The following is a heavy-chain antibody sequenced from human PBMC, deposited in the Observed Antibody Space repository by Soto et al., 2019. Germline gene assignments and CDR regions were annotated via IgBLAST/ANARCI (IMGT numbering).Heavy chain of an antibody. CDR3: AREEDIVLVPAARGSYYYYGMDV. J-gene: IGHJ6*02. Sequence: QVQLVQSGAEVKKPGASVKVSCKASGYTFTSYGISWVRQAPGQGLEWMGWISAYNGNTNYAQKLQGRVTMTTDTSTSTAYMELRSLRSDDTAVYYCAREEDIVLVPAARGSYYYYGMDVWGQGTTVTVS. D-gene: IGHD2-2*01. CDR2: ISAYNGNT. CDR1: GYTFTSYG. V-gene: IGHV1-18*01.